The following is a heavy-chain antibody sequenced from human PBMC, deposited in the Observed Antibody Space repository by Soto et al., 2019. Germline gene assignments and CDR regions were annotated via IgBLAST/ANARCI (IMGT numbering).Heavy chain of an antibody. V-gene: IGHV3-30*18. J-gene: IGHJ4*02. CDR2: ISFDGKNR. CDR1: GFIFSNYG. Sequence: QVQLVESGGGVVQPGKSLRLSCAASGFIFSNYGMHWVRQAPGKGLEWVALISFDGKNRNYADSVKGRFTIYRDNPKNTLYREMNSLRPEDTAFYYCEKRGGVVGGSEHPFFEYWGQGTLVTVSS. CDR3: EKRGGVVGGSEHPFFEY. D-gene: IGHD2-15*01.